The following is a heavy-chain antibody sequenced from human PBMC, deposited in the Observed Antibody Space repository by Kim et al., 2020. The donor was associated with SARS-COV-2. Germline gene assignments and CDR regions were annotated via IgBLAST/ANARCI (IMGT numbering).Heavy chain of an antibody. V-gene: IGHV3-11*01. CDR1: GFTFSDYY. CDR2: ISSSGSTI. Sequence: GGSLRLSCAASGFTFSDYYMSWIRQAPGKGLEWVSYISSSGSTIYYADSVKGRFTISRDNAKNSLYLQMNSLRAEDTAVYYCARPRGYCSSTSCYNYYMDVWGKGTTVTVSS. D-gene: IGHD2-2*02. J-gene: IGHJ6*03. CDR3: ARPRGYCSSTSCYNYYMDV.